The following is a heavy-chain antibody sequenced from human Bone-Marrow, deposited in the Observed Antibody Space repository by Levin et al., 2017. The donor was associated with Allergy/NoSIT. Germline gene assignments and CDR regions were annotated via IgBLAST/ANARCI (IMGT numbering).Heavy chain of an antibody. J-gene: IGHJ4*02. CDR1: GFTFSSHG. V-gene: IGHV3-23*01. Sequence: GGSLRLSCAASGFTFSSHGMSWVRQAPGKGLEWVAGFSGNSGSAFYTDSVRGRFTISRDNSKNTLYLQMNSLRAEDTAIYYCAKDQDPGWLPYFDSWGQGTLVTVSS. D-gene: IGHD2-15*01. CDR2: FSGNSGSA. CDR3: AKDQDPGWLPYFDS.